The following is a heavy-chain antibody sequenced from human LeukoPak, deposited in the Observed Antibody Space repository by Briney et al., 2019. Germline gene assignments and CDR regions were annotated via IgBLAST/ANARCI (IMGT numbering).Heavy chain of an antibody. J-gene: IGHJ4*02. D-gene: IGHD5-24*01. CDR2: ISGNDGRT. CDR1: GLTFSSYA. Sequence: PGGSLRLSCAASGLTFSSYAMSWVRQAPGKGLEWVSGISGNDGRTYYADSVKGRFTISRDNSKNTLYLQMISLRAEDTAVYYCARDPPRGWLPNVWGQGTLVTVSS. V-gene: IGHV3-23*01. CDR3: ARDPPRGWLPNV.